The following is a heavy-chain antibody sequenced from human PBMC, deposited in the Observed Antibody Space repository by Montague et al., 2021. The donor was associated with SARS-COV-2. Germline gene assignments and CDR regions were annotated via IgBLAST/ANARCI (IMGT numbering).Heavy chain of an antibody. J-gene: IGHJ4*02. Sequence: SLRLSCAASGFTFSRYSMNWVRQAPGKGLEWVSAISSSGTYILHADSVKGRFTMSRDNAKNSLYLQMNSLRAEDTAVYYCARAAHDYGDYDYWGQGTLVTVSS. CDR2: ISSSGTYI. V-gene: IGHV3-21*01. CDR3: ARAAHDYGDYDY. D-gene: IGHD4-17*01. CDR1: GFTFSRYS.